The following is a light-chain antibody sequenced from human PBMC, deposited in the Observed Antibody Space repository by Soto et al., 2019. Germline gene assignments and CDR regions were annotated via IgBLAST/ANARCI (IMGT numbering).Light chain of an antibody. CDR3: ATWDYSLSGVV. Sequence: QPVLTQPPSASAAPGQRVTISCSGSSANIGSNDVYWHQQLPGTAPKLLIYSNDQRPSGVPDRFSASKSGTSASLAISGLRSEDEAEYFCATWDYSLSGVVFGGGTKLTVL. J-gene: IGLJ2*01. CDR1: SANIGSND. V-gene: IGLV1-47*02. CDR2: SND.